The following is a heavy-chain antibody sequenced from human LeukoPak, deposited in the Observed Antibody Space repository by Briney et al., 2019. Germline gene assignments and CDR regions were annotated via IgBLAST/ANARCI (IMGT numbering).Heavy chain of an antibody. CDR3: AKARVRGVIIPDY. Sequence: GGSLRLSCVVSGITLSNYAMSWVRQAPGKGLEWVSGISESAGSTKYADSVKGRFTISRDNSKSTLYLQMNSLRAEDTAVYYCAKARVRGVIIPDYWGQGTLVTVSS. D-gene: IGHD3-10*01. CDR2: ISESAGST. J-gene: IGHJ4*02. CDR1: GITLSNYA. V-gene: IGHV3-23*01.